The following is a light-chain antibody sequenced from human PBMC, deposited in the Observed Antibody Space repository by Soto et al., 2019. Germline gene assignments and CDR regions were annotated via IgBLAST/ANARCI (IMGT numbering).Light chain of an antibody. CDR2: HNS. J-gene: IGLJ1*01. V-gene: IGLV1-40*01. CDR3: QSYDSSLIGSRV. CDR1: SSNIGAGYD. Sequence: QSALTQPPSVSGAPGQRVTISCTGSSSNIGAGYDVHWYQQLPGTAPKLLIYHNSNRPSGVPDRFSGSKSGTSASLAITGLQAEDEADYYCQSYDSSLIGSRVFETGTKVTVL.